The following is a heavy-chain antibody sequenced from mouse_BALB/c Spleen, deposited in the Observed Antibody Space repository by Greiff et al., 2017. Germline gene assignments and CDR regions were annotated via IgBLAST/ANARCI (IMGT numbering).Heavy chain of an antibody. J-gene: IGHJ3*01. CDR2: IWSGGST. CDR1: GFSLTSYG. V-gene: IGHV2-2*02. D-gene: IGHD2-1*01. Sequence: QVQLQQSGPGLVQPSQSLSITCTVSGFSLTSYGVHWVRQSPGKGLEWLGVIWSGGSTDYNAAFISRLSISKDNSKSQVFFKMNSLQANDTAIYYCARGDGNGDPWFAYWGQGTLVTVSA. CDR3: ARGDGNGDPWFAY.